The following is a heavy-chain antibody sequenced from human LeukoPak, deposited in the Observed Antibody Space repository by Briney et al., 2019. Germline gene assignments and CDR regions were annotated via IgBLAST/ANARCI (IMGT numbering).Heavy chain of an antibody. CDR2: ISDSGGKT. J-gene: IGHJ4*02. D-gene: IGHD6-19*01. CDR1: GFTFSSYA. V-gene: IGHV3-23*01. CDR3: ARESPIAVAGN. Sequence: PGGSLRLSCAASGFTFSSYAMSWVRQAPGKGLEWVSAISDSGGKTYYADSVKGRFTISRDNSKSTLYLQMNSLRAEDTALYYCARESPIAVAGNWGQGTLVTVSS.